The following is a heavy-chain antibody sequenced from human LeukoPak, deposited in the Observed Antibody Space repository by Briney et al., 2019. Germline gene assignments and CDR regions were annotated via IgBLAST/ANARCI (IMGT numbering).Heavy chain of an antibody. V-gene: IGHV3-48*01. J-gene: IGHJ6*02. CDR3: ARGPLAAAGTLTYYYYGMDV. CDR1: GFTFSSYG. Sequence: PGGSLRLSCAASGFTFSSYGMNWVRQAPGKGLEWVSYISSRSSTIDYADSVKGRFTISRDNAKNSLYLQMNSLRAEDTAVYYCARGPLAAAGTLTYYYYGMDVWGQGTTVTASS. CDR2: ISSRSSTI. D-gene: IGHD6-13*01.